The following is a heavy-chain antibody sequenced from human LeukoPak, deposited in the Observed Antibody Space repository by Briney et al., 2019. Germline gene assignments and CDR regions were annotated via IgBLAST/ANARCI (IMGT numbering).Heavy chain of an antibody. CDR1: GGTFSSYA. J-gene: IGHJ5*02. CDR2: IIPIFGTA. CDR3: AREEVGGFDP. Sequence: SVKVSCKASGGTFSSYAISWVRQAPGQGLEWMGGIIPIFGTANYAQTFQGRVTITTDESTNTAYMELSSLRSEDTAVYYCAREEVGGFDPWGQGTLVTVSS. V-gene: IGHV1-69*05.